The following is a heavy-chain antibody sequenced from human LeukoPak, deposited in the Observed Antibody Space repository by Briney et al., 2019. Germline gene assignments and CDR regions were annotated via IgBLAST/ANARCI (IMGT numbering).Heavy chain of an antibody. CDR1: GGSISSYY. J-gene: IGHJ4*02. Sequence: SETLSLTCTVSGGSISSYYWSWIRQPPGKGLEWIGYIYYSGSTNYNPSLKSRVTISLDRSKNQFSLKLNSVTAADTAVYYCARDSGMVALDYWGQGTLVTVSS. V-gene: IGHV4-59*01. D-gene: IGHD1-26*01. CDR3: ARDSGMVALDY. CDR2: IYYSGST.